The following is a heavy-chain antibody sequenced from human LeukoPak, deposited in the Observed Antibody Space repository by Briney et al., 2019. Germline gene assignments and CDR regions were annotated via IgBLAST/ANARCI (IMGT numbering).Heavy chain of an antibody. D-gene: IGHD6-13*01. CDR2: ISYDGSNK. CDR1: GFTFSSYG. J-gene: IGHJ1*01. Sequence: PGRSLRLSCAASGFTFSSYGMHWVRQAPGKGLEWVAVISYDGSNKYYADSVKGRFTISRDNSKNTLYLQMNSLRAEDTAVYYCAKDFVVGYSSSWYTRRSEYFQHWGQGTLVTVSS. V-gene: IGHV3-30*18. CDR3: AKDFVVGYSSSWYTRRSEYFQH.